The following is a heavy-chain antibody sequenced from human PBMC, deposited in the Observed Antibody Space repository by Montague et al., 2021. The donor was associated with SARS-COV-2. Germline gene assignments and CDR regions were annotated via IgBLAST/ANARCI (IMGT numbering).Heavy chain of an antibody. Sequence: SETLSLTCTVSGGSISSSSYYWGWIRQPPGKGLEWIGSIYYSRSTYYNPSLKSRVTISVDTSKNQFSLKLSSVTAADTAVYYCARDLNEYSSSGGFDYWGQGTLVTVSS. CDR1: GGSISSSSYY. CDR2: IYYSRST. D-gene: IGHD6-6*01. J-gene: IGHJ4*02. V-gene: IGHV4-39*07. CDR3: ARDLNEYSSSGGFDY.